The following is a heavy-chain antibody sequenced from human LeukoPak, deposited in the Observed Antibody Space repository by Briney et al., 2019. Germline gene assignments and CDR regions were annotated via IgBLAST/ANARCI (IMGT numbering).Heavy chain of an antibody. J-gene: IGHJ4*02. CDR2: IKEDGSER. D-gene: IGHD3-22*01. CDR3: ASHRDYYDSSGLCAFDY. Sequence: GGPLRLSCAVSGFTFRSYWMSWVRQAPGKGLEWVANIKEDGSERYYVDSVKGRFTISRDNAKNSLYLQMNSLRAEDTAVYYCASHRDYYDSSGLCAFDYWGQGTLVTVSS. V-gene: IGHV3-7*01. CDR1: GFTFRSYW.